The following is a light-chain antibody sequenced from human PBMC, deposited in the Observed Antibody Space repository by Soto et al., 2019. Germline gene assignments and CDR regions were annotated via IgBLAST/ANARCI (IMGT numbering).Light chain of an antibody. CDR1: QSVSGW. CDR2: HAS. CDR3: QQYNSYPWT. Sequence: DIQMTQSPSTLSASVGDTVTVTCRASQSVSGWLAWYQQKPGEAPKLLIFHASNLESGVPSRFSGSGSGTEFTLTISSLQPDDFATYYCQQYNSYPWTFGQGTKVDTK. V-gene: IGKV1-5*01. J-gene: IGKJ1*01.